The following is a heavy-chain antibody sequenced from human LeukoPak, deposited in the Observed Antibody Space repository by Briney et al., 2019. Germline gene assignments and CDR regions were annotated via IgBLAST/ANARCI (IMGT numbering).Heavy chain of an antibody. J-gene: IGHJ4*02. CDR2: ISAYNGNT. CDR1: GYTFTSYG. CDR3: ARDYDRSGYYYGGDY. V-gene: IGHV1-18*01. Sequence: ASVKVSCKASGYTFTSYGISWVRQAPGQGLEWMGWISAYNGNTNYAQKLQGRVTMTTDTSTSTAYMELRSLRSDDPAVYYCARDYDRSGYYYGGDYWGQGTLVTVSS. D-gene: IGHD3-22*01.